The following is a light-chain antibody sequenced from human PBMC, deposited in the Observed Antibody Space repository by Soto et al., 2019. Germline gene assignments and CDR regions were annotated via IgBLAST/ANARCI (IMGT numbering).Light chain of an antibody. J-gene: IGKJ1*01. Sequence: IVLPPSPGTLSLSPGDRPTLSCRASQSISRYLAWYQQKPGQGPRLLIYGASSRATGTPDRFSGSGSGTDFTLTINRLEPEDFALYYCQQYGSSPPTFGQGTKVDI. CDR2: GAS. CDR3: QQYGSSPPT. CDR1: QSISRY. V-gene: IGKV3-20*01.